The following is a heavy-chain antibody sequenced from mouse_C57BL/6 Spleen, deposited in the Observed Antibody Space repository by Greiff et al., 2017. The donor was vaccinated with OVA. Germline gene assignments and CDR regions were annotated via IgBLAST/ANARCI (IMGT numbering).Heavy chain of an antibody. CDR1: GYSITSGYY. CDR3: ARESVTGDFDY. Sequence: EVKLVESGPGLVKPSQSLSLTCSVTGYSITSGYYWNWIRQFPGNKLEWMGYISYDGSNNYNPSLKNRISITRDTSKNQFFLKLNSVTTEDTATYYCARESVTGDFDYWGQGTTLTVSS. D-gene: IGHD4-1*01. J-gene: IGHJ2*01. CDR2: ISYDGSN. V-gene: IGHV3-6*01.